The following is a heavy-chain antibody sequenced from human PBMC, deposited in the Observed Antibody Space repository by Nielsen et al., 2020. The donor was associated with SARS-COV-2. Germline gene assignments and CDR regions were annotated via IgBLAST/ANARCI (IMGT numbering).Heavy chain of an antibody. CDR1: GFTFSSYA. J-gene: IGHJ6*02. CDR3: AREGAGTDYYYGMDV. D-gene: IGHD6-19*01. Sequence: GESLKISCAASGFTFSSYAMSWVRQAPGKGLEWVSVIYSGGSSTYYADSVKGRFTISRDNSKNTLYLQMNSLRAEDTAVYYCAREGAGTDYYYGMDVWGQGTTVTVSS. CDR2: IYSGGSST. V-gene: IGHV3-23*03.